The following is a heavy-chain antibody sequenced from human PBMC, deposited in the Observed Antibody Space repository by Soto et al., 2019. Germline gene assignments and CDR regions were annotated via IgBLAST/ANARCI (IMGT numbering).Heavy chain of an antibody. Sequence: ASVKVSCKASGYSFTGYYLHWVRQAPGQGLEWLGWINPNSGATNHAQNFQGRVTMTRDTSITTAYMDLSRLTSDDTAVYYCARDFVSTIWDFDNWGQGTLVTVSS. CDR2: INPNSGAT. D-gene: IGHD5-12*01. CDR1: GYSFTGYY. V-gene: IGHV1-2*02. J-gene: IGHJ4*02. CDR3: ARDFVSTIWDFDN.